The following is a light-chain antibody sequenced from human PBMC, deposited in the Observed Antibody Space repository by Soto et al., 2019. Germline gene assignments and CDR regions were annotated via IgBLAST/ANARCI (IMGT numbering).Light chain of an antibody. CDR2: EGT. CDR1: NNL. V-gene: IGLV2-14*02. Sequence: QSALTQPASVSGSPGQSITISCTGTNNLVSWYQQHPGKAPKVVVYEGTKRPSGVSNRFSGSNSGNTASLTISGLQAEDEADYYCSSFTSSSTQVLGGGTKVTVL. J-gene: IGLJ3*02. CDR3: SSFTSSSTQV.